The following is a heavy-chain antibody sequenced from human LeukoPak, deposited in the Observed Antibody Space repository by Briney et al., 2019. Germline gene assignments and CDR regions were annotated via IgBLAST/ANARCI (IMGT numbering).Heavy chain of an antibody. CDR3: ARSITYYSGSGRNYYYMDV. J-gene: IGHJ6*03. Sequence: ASVKVSCKASGYTFTGYYIHWVRQAPGQGLEWMAWINPDSGDTNYAQKFQARVTLTRDTSSSTAFLDLSRLRSDDTAVYYCARSITYYSGSGRNYYYMDVWGKGTAVTVSS. D-gene: IGHD3-10*01. V-gene: IGHV1-2*02. CDR2: INPDSGDT. CDR1: GYTFTGYY.